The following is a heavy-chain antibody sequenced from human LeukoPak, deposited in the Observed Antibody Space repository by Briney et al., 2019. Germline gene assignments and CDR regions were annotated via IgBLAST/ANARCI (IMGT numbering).Heavy chain of an antibody. Sequence: SETLSLTCTVSGGSISSSSYYWGWIRQPPGKGLEWIGSIYYSGSTYYNPSLKSRVTISVDTSKMQFSLNLSSVTAADTAVYYCARGNWNRRYYYGMDVWGQGTTVTVSS. CDR3: ARGNWNRRYYYGMDV. CDR1: GGSISSSSYY. D-gene: IGHD1-1*01. CDR2: IYYSGST. J-gene: IGHJ6*02. V-gene: IGHV4-39*01.